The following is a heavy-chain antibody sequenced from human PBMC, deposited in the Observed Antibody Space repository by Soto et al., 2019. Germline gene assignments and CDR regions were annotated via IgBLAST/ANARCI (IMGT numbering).Heavy chain of an antibody. D-gene: IGHD3-10*01. Sequence: EVQLVESGGGLVHPGGSLRLSCAVSGFTFSSFWMHWVRQAPGEGLVWVSRLNTDGSSTSYADSVKGRFTISRDNAKNTLYRQMNSLRVEDTAMYYCAKRGVDTFCLSYRGQGTLVTVSS. CDR1: GFTFSSFW. V-gene: IGHV3-74*01. J-gene: IGHJ4*02. CDR3: AKRGVDTFCLSY. CDR2: LNTDGSST.